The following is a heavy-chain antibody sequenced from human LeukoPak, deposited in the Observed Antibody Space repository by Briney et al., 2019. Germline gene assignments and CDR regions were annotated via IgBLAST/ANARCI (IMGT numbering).Heavy chain of an antibody. D-gene: IGHD5-18*01. CDR3: ARAGYSYGTGYYFDY. V-gene: IGHV4-59*01. CDR1: GGPISSYY. Sequence: PSETLSLTWTGSGGPISSYYWSWIRLPPGKGLEWIGYIYYTGATYYNPSLKSRVTISLDTSKNQFSLKLSSVTAADAAVYYCARAGYSYGTGYYFDYWGQGALVTVSS. CDR2: IYYTGAT. J-gene: IGHJ4*02.